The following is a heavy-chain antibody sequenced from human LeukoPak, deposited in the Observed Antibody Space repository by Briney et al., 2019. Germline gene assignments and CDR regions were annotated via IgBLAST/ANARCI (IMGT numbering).Heavy chain of an antibody. CDR2: INPNSGGT. D-gene: IGHD6-13*01. CDR1: GYTFTGYY. CDR3: ARDLVSPYSSSQTWPQEDY. Sequence: ASVKVSCKASGYTFTGYYMHWVRQAPGQGLEWMGWINPNSGGTNYAQKFQGRVTMTRDTSISTAYMELSRLRSDDTAVYYCARDLVSPYSSSQTWPQEDYWGQGTLVTVSS. V-gene: IGHV1-2*02. J-gene: IGHJ4*02.